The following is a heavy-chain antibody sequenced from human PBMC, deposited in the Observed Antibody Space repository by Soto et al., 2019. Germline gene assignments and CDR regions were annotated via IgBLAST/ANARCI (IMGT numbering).Heavy chain of an antibody. CDR3: ARDFSIEGKFIRYFPH. CDR1: GFTFSSYG. V-gene: IGHV3-33*01. CDR2: IWYDGSNK. D-gene: IGHD3-3*02. J-gene: IGHJ1*01. Sequence: QVQLVESGGGVVQPGRSLRLSCVASGFTFSSYGMHWVRQAPGKGLEWVAVIWYDGSNKYYADSVKGRFTISRDNSKNTLYLQINSVRAEDTAVYYCARDFSIEGKFIRYFPHWGQGTLVTVSS.